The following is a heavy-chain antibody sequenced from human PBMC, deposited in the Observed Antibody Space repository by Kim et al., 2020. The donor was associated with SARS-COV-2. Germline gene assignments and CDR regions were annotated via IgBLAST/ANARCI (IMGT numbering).Heavy chain of an antibody. CDR3: ARGFGDYGDYLFDY. CDR2: IYSGGST. D-gene: IGHD4-17*01. Sequence: GGSLRLSCAASGFTVSSNYMSWVRQAPGKGLEWVSVIYSGGSTYYADSVKGRFTISRDNSKNTLYLQMNSLRAEDTAVYYCARGFGDYGDYLFDYWGQGTLVTVSS. CDR1: GFTVSSNY. J-gene: IGHJ4*02. V-gene: IGHV3-53*01.